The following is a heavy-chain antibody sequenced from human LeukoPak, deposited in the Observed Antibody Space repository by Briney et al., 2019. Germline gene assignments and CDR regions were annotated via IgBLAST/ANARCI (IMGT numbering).Heavy chain of an antibody. CDR2: IIPIFGTA. V-gene: IGHV1-69*05. CDR3: ASLAPGIAVAGRSEYFQH. D-gene: IGHD6-19*01. Sequence: SVKVSCKSSGGTFSSYAISWVRQAPGQGLEWMGRIIPIFGTANYAQKFQGRLTITTDESTSTAYMELSSLRSEHTAVYYYASLAPGIAVAGRSEYFQHWGQGSLVTVCS. J-gene: IGHJ1*01. CDR1: GGTFSSYA.